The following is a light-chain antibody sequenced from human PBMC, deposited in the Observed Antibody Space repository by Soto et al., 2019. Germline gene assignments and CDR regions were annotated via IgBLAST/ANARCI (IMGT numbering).Light chain of an antibody. CDR2: GAS. V-gene: IGKV3-15*01. Sequence: EIGMTQSPATLSVSPGERATLSCRASQSVRSNLAWYQQKPGQAPRLLIYGASTRATGIPARFSGSGSGTEFTLTISSLQSEDFVLYYCQQYNNWLTFGGGTKVEIK. CDR1: QSVRSN. J-gene: IGKJ4*01. CDR3: QQYNNWLT.